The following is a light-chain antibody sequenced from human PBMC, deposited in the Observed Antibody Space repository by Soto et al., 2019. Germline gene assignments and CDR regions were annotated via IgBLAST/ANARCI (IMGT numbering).Light chain of an antibody. Sequence: DIQMTQSPSSLSASVGDRVTISCRASQGISNYLAWYQQKPGEVPKLLIYAASTSQSGVPSRFSGSGSGTDFTLTISSLQPEDVATYYCQKYISAPQTFGQGTKVEIK. CDR3: QKYISAPQT. CDR2: AAS. V-gene: IGKV1-27*01. CDR1: QGISNY. J-gene: IGKJ1*01.